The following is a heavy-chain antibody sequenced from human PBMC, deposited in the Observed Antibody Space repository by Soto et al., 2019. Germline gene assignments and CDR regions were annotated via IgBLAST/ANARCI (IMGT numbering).Heavy chain of an antibody. D-gene: IGHD3-22*01. Sequence: SETLSLTCTVSGGSISSYYWSWIRQPPGKGLEWIGYIYYSGSTNYNPSLKSRVTISVDTSKNQFSLKLSSVTAADTAVYYCARVATYYYDSSGNDAFDIWGQGTMVTVS. CDR1: GGSISSYY. V-gene: IGHV4-59*01. CDR3: ARVATYYYDSSGNDAFDI. CDR2: IYYSGST. J-gene: IGHJ3*02.